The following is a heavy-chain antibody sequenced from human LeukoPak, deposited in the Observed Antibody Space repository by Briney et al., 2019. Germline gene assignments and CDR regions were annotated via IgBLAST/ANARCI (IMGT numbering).Heavy chain of an antibody. CDR1: GDSISSTTFY. V-gene: IGHV4-39*01. CDR3: ARLSGEYVSDFDY. J-gene: IGHJ4*02. CDR2: IYYSGSA. Sequence: PSETLSLTCTVSGDSISSTTFYWGWIRQPPGKGLEWIGSIYYSGSAYYNPSLKSRVTISVDTSKNQFSLKLSSVTAADTAVCYGARLSGEYVSDFDYWGQGTLVTVSS. D-gene: IGHD4-17*01.